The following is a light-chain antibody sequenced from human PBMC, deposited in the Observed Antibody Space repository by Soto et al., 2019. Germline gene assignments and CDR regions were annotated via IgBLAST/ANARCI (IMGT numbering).Light chain of an antibody. CDR1: QSVSSSS. CDR2: GAS. CDR3: QQYGSSPYT. Sequence: EIALTQSPGTLSLSPGERATLSCRASQSVSSSSLAWYQQKTGQAPRLLIYGASSRATGIPGRFSGSGSGTDFTLTISRLEPEDFAVYSCQQYGSSPYTFGQGNKLDIK. V-gene: IGKV3-20*01. J-gene: IGKJ2*01.